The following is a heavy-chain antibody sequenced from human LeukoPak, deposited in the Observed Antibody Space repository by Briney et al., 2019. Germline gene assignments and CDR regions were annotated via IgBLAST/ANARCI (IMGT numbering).Heavy chain of an antibody. CDR2: INHSGST. D-gene: IGHD6-19*01. CDR3: ARDSGWWKNGAFDI. Sequence: SETLSLTCAVHGGSFSGYYWSWIRQPPGKGLEWIGEINHSGSTNYNPSLKSRVTISVDTSKNQFSLKLSSVTAADTAVYYCARDSGWWKNGAFDIWGQGTMVTVSS. J-gene: IGHJ3*02. CDR1: GGSFSGYY. V-gene: IGHV4-34*01.